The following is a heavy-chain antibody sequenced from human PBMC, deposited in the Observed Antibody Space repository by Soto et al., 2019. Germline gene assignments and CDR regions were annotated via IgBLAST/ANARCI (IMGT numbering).Heavy chain of an antibody. CDR1: GCSIGSGGDD. D-gene: IGHD3-3*01. Sequence: TLSLTCTVSGCSIGSGGDDWSWIGQHPGKGLEWIWYIYYSGSTYCKPSLKSRVTISGDTSNNQSSVRLRSVTAADTAVYYCELRYDDNWFDPWGPGTLVT. CDR3: ELRYDDNWFDP. CDR2: IYYSGST. V-gene: IGHV4-31*03. J-gene: IGHJ5*02.